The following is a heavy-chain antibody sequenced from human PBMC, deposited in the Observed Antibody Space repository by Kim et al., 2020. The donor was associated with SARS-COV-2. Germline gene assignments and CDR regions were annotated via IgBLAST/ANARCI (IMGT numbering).Heavy chain of an antibody. D-gene: IGHD3-3*01. V-gene: IGHV3-30*02. CDR3: AKSLWGVVQGFDP. Sequence: ADSGKGRFTISRNNSKTTLYLQMNSLRAEDTAVYYWAKSLWGVVQGFDPWGQGTLVTVSS. J-gene: IGHJ5*02.